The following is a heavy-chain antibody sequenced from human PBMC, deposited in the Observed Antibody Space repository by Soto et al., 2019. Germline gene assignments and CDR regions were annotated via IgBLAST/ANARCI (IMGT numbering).Heavy chain of an antibody. CDR3: LRGNSGYGNFDY. CDR2: IKGDGSET. V-gene: IGHV3-74*01. J-gene: IGHJ4*02. Sequence: VGSLRLSCAASRFTFSSYWMHWVRQAPGKGLVWVSRIKGDGSETNYADSVKGRFTISRDNAKNTLYLQLNSLRAEDTAVYYCLRGNSGYGNFDYWGQGTRVTAPQ. D-gene: IGHD5-12*01. CDR1: RFTFSSYW.